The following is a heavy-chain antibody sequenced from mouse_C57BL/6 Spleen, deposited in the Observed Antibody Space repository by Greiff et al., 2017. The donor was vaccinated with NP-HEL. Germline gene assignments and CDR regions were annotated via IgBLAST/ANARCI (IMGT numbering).Heavy chain of an antibody. CDR3: ARPTDYGSSRAMDY. D-gene: IGHD1-1*01. CDR1: GYSFTGYY. J-gene: IGHJ4*01. Sequence: EVQLQQSGPELVKPGASVKISCKASGYSFTGYYMNWVKQSPEKSLEWIGEINPSTGGTTYNQKFKAKATLTVDKSSSTAYMQLKSLTSEDSAVYYCARPTDYGSSRAMDYWGQGTSVTVSS. CDR2: INPSTGGT. V-gene: IGHV1-42*01.